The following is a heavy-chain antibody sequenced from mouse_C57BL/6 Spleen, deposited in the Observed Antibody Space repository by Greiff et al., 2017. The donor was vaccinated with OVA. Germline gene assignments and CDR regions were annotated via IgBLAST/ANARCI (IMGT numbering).Heavy chain of an antibody. CDR3: ARGLGRGGYYFDY. Sequence: EVQVVESEGGLVQPGSSMKLSCTASGFTFSDYYMAWVRQVPEKGLEWVANINYDGSSTYYLDSLKSRFIISRDNAKNILYLQMSSLKSEDTATYYCARGLGRGGYYFDYWGQGTTLTVSS. D-gene: IGHD4-1*01. CDR1: GFTFSDYY. V-gene: IGHV5-16*01. CDR2: INYDGSST. J-gene: IGHJ2*01.